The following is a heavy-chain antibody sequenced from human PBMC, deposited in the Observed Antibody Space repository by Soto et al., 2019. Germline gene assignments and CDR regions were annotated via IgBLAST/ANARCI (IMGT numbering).Heavy chain of an antibody. CDR2: TNPNSGGT. V-gene: IGHV1-2*02. CDR1: GYTFTGYY. Sequence: ASVKVSCKASGYTFTGYYMHWVRQAPGQGLEWMGWTNPNSGGTNYVQKFQGRVTMTRDTSISTAYMELSRLRSDDTAVYYCARLVGAAINPLDYWGQGTLVTVSS. CDR3: ARLVGAAINPLDY. D-gene: IGHD1-26*01. J-gene: IGHJ4*02.